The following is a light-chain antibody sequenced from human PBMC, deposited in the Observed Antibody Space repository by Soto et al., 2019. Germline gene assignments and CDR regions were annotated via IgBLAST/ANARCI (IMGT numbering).Light chain of an antibody. V-gene: IGKV3-15*01. CDR2: ASS. J-gene: IGKJ4*01. CDR1: QSVSSSY. CDR3: QQDSSWPLT. Sequence: DIVMTQTPLSLPVTPGEPATLSCRASQSVSSSYLAWYQQKPGQAPRLLIYASSSRATGIPARFSGSGSGTDFTLTISSLQSEDFAVYYCQQDSSWPLTFGGGTKVDI.